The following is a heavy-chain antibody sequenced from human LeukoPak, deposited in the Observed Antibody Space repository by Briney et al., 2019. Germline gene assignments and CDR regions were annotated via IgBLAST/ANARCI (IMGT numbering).Heavy chain of an antibody. CDR1: GFTFSDYW. CDR3: ARDRVMDDY. D-gene: IGHD3-16*01. V-gene: IGHV3-7*01. CDR2: IQQDGSEK. J-gene: IGHJ4*02. Sequence: GGSLRLSCAPSGFTFSDYWMTWVRQAPGKGLEWVANIQQDGSEKYYVDSVKGRFTISRDNVKNSLYLQMNSLRAEDTAVYYCARDRVMDDYWGQGTLVTVSS.